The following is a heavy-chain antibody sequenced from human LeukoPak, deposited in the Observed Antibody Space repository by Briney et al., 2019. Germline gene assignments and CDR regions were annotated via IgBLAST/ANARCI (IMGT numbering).Heavy chain of an antibody. D-gene: IGHD2-2*01. CDR2: ISYDGSNK. CDR3: ARGLGDIVVVDGMDV. V-gene: IGHV3-30*03. Sequence: PGRSLRLSCAASGFTFSSYGMHWVRQAPGKGLEWVAVISYDGSNKYYADSVKGRFTISRDNSKNTLYLQMNSLRAEDTAVYYCARGLGDIVVVDGMDVWGQGTTVTVSS. CDR1: GFTFSSYG. J-gene: IGHJ6*02.